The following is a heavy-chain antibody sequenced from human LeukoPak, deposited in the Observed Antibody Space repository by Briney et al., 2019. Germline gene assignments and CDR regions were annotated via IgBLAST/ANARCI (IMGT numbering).Heavy chain of an antibody. CDR2: IYHSGNT. Sequence: SETLSLTCTVSGYSISSGYYWGWIRQPPGKGLEWIGSIYHSGNTYYNPSLKSRVTISVDTSKNQFSLKLSSVTAADTAVYYCARIARNCTNGVCQNTGFDYWGQGTLVTVSS. V-gene: IGHV4-38-2*02. D-gene: IGHD2-8*01. CDR1: GYSISSGYY. J-gene: IGHJ4*02. CDR3: ARIARNCTNGVCQNTGFDY.